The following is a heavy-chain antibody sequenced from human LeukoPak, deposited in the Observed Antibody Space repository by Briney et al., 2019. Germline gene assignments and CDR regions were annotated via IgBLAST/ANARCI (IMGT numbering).Heavy chain of an antibody. D-gene: IGHD3-9*01. V-gene: IGHV3-30*04. Sequence: PGRSLRLSCAASGFTFSNYAMHWVRQAPGKGLEWVAVIYYDGSDKYYADSVKGRVTISRDNSKNTLYLQMNSLRAEDTAVYFCARASLRYFTYAMDVWGQGTTVTVSS. CDR2: IYYDGSDK. J-gene: IGHJ6*02. CDR3: ARASLRYFTYAMDV. CDR1: GFTFSNYA.